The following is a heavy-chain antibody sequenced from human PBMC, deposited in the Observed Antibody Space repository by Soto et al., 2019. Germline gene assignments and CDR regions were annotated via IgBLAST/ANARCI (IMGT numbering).Heavy chain of an antibody. D-gene: IGHD3-9*01. Sequence: ASVKVSCKASGYTFTSYGISWVRQAPGQGLEWMGWISAYNGNTNYAQELQGRVTMTTDTSTSTAYMELRSLRSDDTAVYYCARDTYYDILTGYSMVEYYYYGMDVWGQGTTVTVSS. J-gene: IGHJ6*02. CDR2: ISAYNGNT. V-gene: IGHV1-18*01. CDR3: ARDTYYDILTGYSMVEYYYYGMDV. CDR1: GYTFTSYG.